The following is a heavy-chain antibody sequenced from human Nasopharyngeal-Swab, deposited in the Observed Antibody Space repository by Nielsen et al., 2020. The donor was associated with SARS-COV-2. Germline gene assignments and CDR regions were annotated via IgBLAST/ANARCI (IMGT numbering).Heavy chain of an antibody. CDR2: ITGSGDAT. CDR3: AKDGVRLNGIDV. J-gene: IGHJ6*02. D-gene: IGHD3-16*01. Sequence: GESLKISGGASGFTFSSYTMSRVRRAPGRGLEWVSAITGSGDATNYADSVRGRFTISRDNSKSTLYLQMNSLRAEDTAEYFCAKDGVRLNGIDVWGQGTTVTVSS. CDR1: GFTFSSYT. V-gene: IGHV3-23*01.